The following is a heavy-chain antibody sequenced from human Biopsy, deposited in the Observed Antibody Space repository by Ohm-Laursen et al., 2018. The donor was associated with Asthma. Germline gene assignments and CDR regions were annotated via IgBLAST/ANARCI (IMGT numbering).Heavy chain of an antibody. CDR2: IYYSGST. D-gene: IGHD6-6*01. V-gene: IGHV4-59*03. J-gene: IGHJ4*02. Sequence: GTLSLTCSVSGDSIRRDYWRWIRQPPGRGLEWVGYIYYSGSTNYNPSLKSRITISVDASKNQFSLKLNSVTAADTAIYYCAVYSSGGFDYWGQGSLVTVSS. CDR1: GDSIRRDY. CDR3: AVYSSGGFDY.